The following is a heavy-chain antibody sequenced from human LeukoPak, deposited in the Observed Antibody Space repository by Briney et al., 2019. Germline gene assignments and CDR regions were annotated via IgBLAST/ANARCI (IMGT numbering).Heavy chain of an antibody. D-gene: IGHD3-10*01. V-gene: IGHV4-59*01. CDR3: ARYFSGLDY. CDR2: IYNSGTT. Sequence: SETLSLTCSVSSGSISSYYWSWIRQPPGKGLGWIGYIYNSGTTNYNPSLKSRVTISVDTSKNQFSLKLSSVTAADTAMYYCARYFSGLDYWGQGTLVTVSS. CDR1: SGSISSYY. J-gene: IGHJ4*02.